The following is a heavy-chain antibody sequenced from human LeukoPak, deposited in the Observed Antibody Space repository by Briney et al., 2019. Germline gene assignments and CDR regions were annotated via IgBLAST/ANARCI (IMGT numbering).Heavy chain of an antibody. J-gene: IGHJ4*02. V-gene: IGHV3-21*01. CDR2: ISSSSSYI. CDR1: GFTFSSYS. CDR3: ASAWCSSTSCYAPALDY. Sequence: GGSLRLSCAASGFTFSSYSMNWVRQAPGKGLERVSSISSSSSYIYYADSVKGRFTISRDNAKNSLYLQMNSLRAEDTAVYYYASAWCSSTSCYAPALDYWGQGTLVTVSS. D-gene: IGHD2-2*01.